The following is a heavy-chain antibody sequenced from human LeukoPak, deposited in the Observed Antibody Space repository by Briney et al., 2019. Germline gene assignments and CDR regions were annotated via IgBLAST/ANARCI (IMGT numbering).Heavy chain of an antibody. CDR2: MNPNSGNT. V-gene: IGHV1-8*02. Sequence: ASVKVSCKASSYTFTNYGINWVRQATGQGLEWMGWMNPNSGNTGYAQKFQGRVTMTRNTSISTAYMELSSLRSEDTAVYYCARAEAVAGLSDAFDIWGQGTMVTVPS. CDR3: ARAEAVAGLSDAFDI. D-gene: IGHD6-19*01. J-gene: IGHJ3*02. CDR1: SYTFTNYG.